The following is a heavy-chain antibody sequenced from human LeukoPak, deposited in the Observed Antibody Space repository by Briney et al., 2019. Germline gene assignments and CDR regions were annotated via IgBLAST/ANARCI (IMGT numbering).Heavy chain of an antibody. CDR3: ARRYSSTPNGGYFQH. CDR1: GFTVSSNY. Sequence: PGGSLRLSCAASGFTVSSNYMSWVRQAPGKGLEWVSVIYSGGSTYYADSVKGRFTISRDNSKNTLYLQMNSLRAEDTAVYYCARRYSSTPNGGYFQHWGQGTLVTVSP. V-gene: IGHV3-53*01. D-gene: IGHD6-13*01. J-gene: IGHJ1*01. CDR2: IYSGGST.